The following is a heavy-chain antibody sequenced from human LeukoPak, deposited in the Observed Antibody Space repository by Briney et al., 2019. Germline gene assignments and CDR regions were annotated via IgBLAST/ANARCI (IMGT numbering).Heavy chain of an antibody. CDR3: TTDRREGSYYNFGY. CDR1: GFTFSNAW. J-gene: IGHJ4*02. D-gene: IGHD1-26*01. Sequence: PGGSLRLSCAASGFTFSNAWMSWVRQAPGKGLEWVGRIKSKTDGGTTDYAAPVKGRFTISRDDSKNTLYLQMNSLKTEDTAVYYCTTDRREGSYYNFGYWGQGTLVTVSS. V-gene: IGHV3-15*01. CDR2: IKSKTDGGTT.